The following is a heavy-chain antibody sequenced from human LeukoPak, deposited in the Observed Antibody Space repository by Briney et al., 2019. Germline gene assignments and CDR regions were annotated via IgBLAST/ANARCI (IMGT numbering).Heavy chain of an antibody. CDR3: ARDALAWYATASGSFDY. J-gene: IGHJ4*02. Sequence: GGSLRLSCAASGFSLTNYAMSWVRLAPGKGLEWVSTLDGSGGFTYYADSVKGRFTVSRDNSKNTLYLQMNSLRVEDTAMYYCARDALAWYATASGSFDYWGQGNLVTVSS. CDR1: GFSLTNYA. CDR2: LDGSGGFT. V-gene: IGHV3-23*01. D-gene: IGHD2-15*01.